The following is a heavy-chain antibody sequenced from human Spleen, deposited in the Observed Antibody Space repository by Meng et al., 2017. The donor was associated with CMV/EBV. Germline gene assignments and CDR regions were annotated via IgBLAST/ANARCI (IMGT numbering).Heavy chain of an antibody. D-gene: IGHD3-10*01. CDR2: IYSGGST. V-gene: IGHV3-66*01. Sequence: GGSLKISCAASGFTVSSNYMSWVRQAPGKGLEWVSVIYSGGSTYYADSVKGRFTISRDNSKNTLYLQMNSLRAEDTAVYYCARGELRQLRNYYGMDVWGQGTTVTVSS. J-gene: IGHJ6*02. CDR1: GFTVSSNY. CDR3: ARGELRQLRNYYGMDV.